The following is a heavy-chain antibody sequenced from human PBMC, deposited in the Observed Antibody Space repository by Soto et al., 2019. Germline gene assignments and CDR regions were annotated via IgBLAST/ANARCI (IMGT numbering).Heavy chain of an antibody. CDR1: GFTFSSYS. Sequence: GGSLRLSCAAAGFTFSSYSMNWVRQATGKGLEWVSSISSSSSYIYYADSVKGRFTISRDNAKNSLYLQMNSLRAEDTAVYYCASEVVVAATPGSAFDIWGQGTMVTVSS. V-gene: IGHV3-21*01. J-gene: IGHJ3*02. CDR3: ASEVVVAATPGSAFDI. CDR2: ISSSSSYI. D-gene: IGHD2-15*01.